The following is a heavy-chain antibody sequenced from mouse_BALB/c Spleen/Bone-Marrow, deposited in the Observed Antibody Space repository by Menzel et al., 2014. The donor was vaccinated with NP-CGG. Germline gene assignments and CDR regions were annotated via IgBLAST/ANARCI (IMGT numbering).Heavy chain of an antibody. CDR1: GYTFTDYE. CDR2: IDPETGGT. D-gene: IGHD2-4*01. J-gene: IGHJ4*01. Sequence: VKLMESGAELVRPGTSVTLSCKASGYTFTDYEMHWVKQTPVHGLEWIGAIDPETGGTADNQKFRGKATLTADKSSSTAYMELRSLTSEDSAVYYCTSRTPYYDSRYYYTMDYWGQGTSVTVSS. V-gene: IGHV1-15*01. CDR3: TSRTPYYDSRYYYTMDY.